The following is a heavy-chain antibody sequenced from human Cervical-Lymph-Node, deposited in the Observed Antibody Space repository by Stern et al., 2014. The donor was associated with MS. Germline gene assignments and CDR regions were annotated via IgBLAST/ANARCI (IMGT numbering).Heavy chain of an antibody. V-gene: IGHV1-2*06. CDR2: INPNSGGT. Sequence: VQLVESGAEVKKPGASVKVSCKASGYTFTGYYMHWVRQAPGQGLEWMGRINPNSGGTNYAQKLQGRVTMTRDTSISTAYMELSRLRSDDTAVYYCARGVAYYDSSGTRGGWGQGTLVTVSS. CDR3: ARGVAYYDSSGTRGG. CDR1: GYTFTGYY. D-gene: IGHD3-22*01. J-gene: IGHJ4*02.